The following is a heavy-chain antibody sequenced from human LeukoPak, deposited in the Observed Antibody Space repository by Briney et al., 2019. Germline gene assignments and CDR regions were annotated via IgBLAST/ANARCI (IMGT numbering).Heavy chain of an antibody. J-gene: IGHJ4*02. CDR3: SNGIYDNSY. V-gene: IGHV3-7*01. CDR1: GFTFTRYW. Sequence: RSGGSLRLSCATSGFTFTRYWMAWIRQSPGKGREGVANIKPPATQHYYLDSVECRFTVSRDNAKTSLYLQMNNLRAEDTAVYFCSNGIYDNSYWGQGTLVTVSS. CDR2: IKPPATQH. D-gene: IGHD2-8*01.